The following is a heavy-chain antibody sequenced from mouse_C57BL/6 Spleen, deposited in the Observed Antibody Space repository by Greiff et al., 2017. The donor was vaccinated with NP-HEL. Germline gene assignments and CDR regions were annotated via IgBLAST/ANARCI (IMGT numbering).Heavy chain of an antibody. CDR1: GFTFSSYA. J-gene: IGHJ4*01. V-gene: IGHV5-4*01. CDR3: ARDKGDGRYAMDY. CDR2: ISDGGSYT. D-gene: IGHD2-3*01. Sequence: DVKLVESGGGLVKPGGSLKLSCAASGFTFSSYAMSWVRQTPEKRLEWVATISDGGSYTYYPDNVKGRFTISRDNAKNNLYLQMSHLKSEDTAMYYCARDKGDGRYAMDYWGQGTSVTVSS.